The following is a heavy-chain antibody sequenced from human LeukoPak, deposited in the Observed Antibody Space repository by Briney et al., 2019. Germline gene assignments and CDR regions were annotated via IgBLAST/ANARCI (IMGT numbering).Heavy chain of an antibody. V-gene: IGHV3-30*02. D-gene: IGHD5-18*01. CDR2: IRYDGSNK. CDR3: AKIGIQLTGYYYYYMDV. Sequence: GRSLRLSCAASGFTFSSHAMHWVRQAPGKGLEWVAFIRYDGSNKYYADSVKGRFTISRDNSKNTLYLQMNSLRAEDTAVYYCAKIGIQLTGYYYYYMDVWGKGTTVTVSS. CDR1: GFTFSSHA. J-gene: IGHJ6*03.